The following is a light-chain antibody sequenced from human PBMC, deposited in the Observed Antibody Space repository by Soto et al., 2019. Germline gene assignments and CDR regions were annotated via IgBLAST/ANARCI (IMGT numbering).Light chain of an antibody. CDR3: SSYRSSSTLSV. CDR1: SSDVGDYNY. J-gene: IGLJ1*01. CDR2: DVT. Sequence: QSALTQPASVSGSPGQSITISCTGTSSDVGDYNYVSWYQQHPGKAPKLMIYDVTNRPSGVSNRFSGSKSGNTASLTISGLQAEDEADYYCSSYRSSSTLSVFGTGTKLIVL. V-gene: IGLV2-14*01.